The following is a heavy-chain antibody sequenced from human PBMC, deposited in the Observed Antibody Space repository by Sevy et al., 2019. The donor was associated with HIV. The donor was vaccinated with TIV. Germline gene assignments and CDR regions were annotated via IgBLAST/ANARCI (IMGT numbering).Heavy chain of an antibody. J-gene: IGHJ4*02. CDR2: ISYSGTNK. Sequence: GGSLRLSCAASGFTFTLYAIHWVRQAPGKGLEWVALISYSGTNKYYADSVKGRFTSSRDDSKNTDYLQMNNLRTDDTAVYYYARVAVEYCTGDCYHRFDYWGQGTQATVS. CDR1: GFTFTLYA. V-gene: IGHV3-30-3*01. CDR3: ARVAVEYCTGDCYHRFDY. D-gene: IGHD2-21*02.